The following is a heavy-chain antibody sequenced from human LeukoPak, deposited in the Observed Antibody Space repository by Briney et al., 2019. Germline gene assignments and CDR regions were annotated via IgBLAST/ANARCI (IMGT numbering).Heavy chain of an antibody. V-gene: IGHV3-23*01. CDR1: GFTFSSYA. CDR3: TTAGRYLDWWSIR. CDR2: ISGSGGST. Sequence: PGGSLRLSCAASGFTFSSYAMSWVRQAPGKGLEWVSAISGSGGSTYYADSVKGRFTISRDNSKNTLYLQMNSLKTEDTAVYYCTTAGRYLDWWSIRWGQGTLVTVSS. J-gene: IGHJ4*02. D-gene: IGHD3-9*01.